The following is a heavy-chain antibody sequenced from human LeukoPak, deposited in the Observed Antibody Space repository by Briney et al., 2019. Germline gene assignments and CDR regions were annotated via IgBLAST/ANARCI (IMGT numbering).Heavy chain of an antibody. CDR2: INPSGGST. V-gene: IGHV1-46*01. J-gene: IGHJ4*02. CDR3: ARMVYATNYDILTGSRRAFDY. CDR1: GYTFTSYY. Sequence: GASVTVSCKASGYTFTSYYMHWVRQAPGQGLEWMGIINPSGGSTSYAQKFQGRVTMTRDTSTSTVYMELSSLRSEDTAVYYCARMVYATNYDILTGSRRAFDYWGQGTLVTVSS. D-gene: IGHD3-9*01.